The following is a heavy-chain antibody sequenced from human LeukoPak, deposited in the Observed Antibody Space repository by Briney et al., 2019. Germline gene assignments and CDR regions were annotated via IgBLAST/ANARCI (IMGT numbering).Heavy chain of an antibody. CDR1: GGTFSNYA. Sequence: SVKVSCKATGGTFSNYAISWVRQAPGQGLEWMGGTIPILGTADYTQKFQGRVTITADESTTTVYMELSSLTSDDTAVYYCARRMKEYSSSSDYWGQGTLVTVSS. V-gene: IGHV1-69*13. D-gene: IGHD6-6*01. J-gene: IGHJ4*02. CDR2: TIPILGTA. CDR3: ARRMKEYSSSSDY.